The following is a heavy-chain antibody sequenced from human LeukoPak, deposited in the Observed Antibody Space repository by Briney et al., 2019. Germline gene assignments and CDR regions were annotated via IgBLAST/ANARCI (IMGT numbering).Heavy chain of an antibody. V-gene: IGHV4-59*08. Sequence: SETLSLTCTVSGGSISSYYWSWIRQPPGKGLEWIGYIYYSGSTNYNPSLKSRVTISVDTSKNQFSLKLSSVTAADTAVYYCARLNLGGTRYYYYGMDVWGQGTTVTVSS. D-gene: IGHD3-16*01. CDR1: GGSISSYY. CDR2: IYYSGST. CDR3: ARLNLGGTRYYYYGMDV. J-gene: IGHJ6*02.